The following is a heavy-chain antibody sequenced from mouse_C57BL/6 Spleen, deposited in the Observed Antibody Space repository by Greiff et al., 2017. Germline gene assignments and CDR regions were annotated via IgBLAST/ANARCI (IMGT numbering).Heavy chain of an antibody. J-gene: IGHJ3*01. CDR1: GYTFTDYE. Sequence: VQLQQSGAELVRPGASVTLSCKASGYTFTDYEMHWVKQTPVHGLEWIGAIDPETGGTAYNQKFKGKALLTADKSSSTAYMELRSLTSEDSAVYYCTREAHYYGSSPWFAYWGQGTLVSVSA. V-gene: IGHV1-15*01. D-gene: IGHD1-1*01. CDR3: TREAHYYGSSPWFAY. CDR2: IDPETGGT.